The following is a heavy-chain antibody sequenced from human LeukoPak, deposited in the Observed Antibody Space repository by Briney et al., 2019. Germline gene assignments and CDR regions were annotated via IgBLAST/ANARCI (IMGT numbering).Heavy chain of an antibody. CDR3: ARSHLSSRWYMYYYGRDV. Sequence: SVKVSCKASGDTFSSYAISWVRQAPGQGLEWMGGIIPVFGTANYAQKFQGRVTITADESTSTAYMELGSLRSEDTAVYYCARSHLSSRWYMYYYGRDVWGQGTTVTVSS. J-gene: IGHJ6*02. V-gene: IGHV1-69*13. CDR2: IIPVFGTA. D-gene: IGHD6-13*01. CDR1: GDTFSSYA.